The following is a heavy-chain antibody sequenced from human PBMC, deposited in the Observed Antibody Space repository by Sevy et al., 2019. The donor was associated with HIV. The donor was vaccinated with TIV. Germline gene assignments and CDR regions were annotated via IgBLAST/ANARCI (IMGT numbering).Heavy chain of an antibody. CDR3: VRAIAADGSF. CDR2: IKQDGSVK. V-gene: IGHV3-7*01. D-gene: IGHD6-13*01. CDR1: GFTLNNYW. J-gene: IGHJ4*02. Sequence: GGSLRLSCAASGFTLNNYWMNWVRQAPGKGLEWVANIKQDGSVKYYVDSVKGRFTISRDNARNLVFLQMNSLRVEDTALYYCVRAIAADGSFWGQGTLVTVPQ.